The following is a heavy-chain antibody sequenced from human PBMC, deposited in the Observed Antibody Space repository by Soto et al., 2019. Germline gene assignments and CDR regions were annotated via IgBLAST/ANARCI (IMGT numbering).Heavy chain of an antibody. Sequence: PGGSLRLSCAASEFTFSNYARHWVRQPPGKGLQWLAVISYDGNNKYYADSVEGRFTISRDNSKNTVYLQMNSLRLDDTAVYYCARDQSLSRQVAPDYWGQGTLVTVS. J-gene: IGHJ4*02. CDR3: ARDQSLSRQVAPDY. CDR1: EFTFSNYA. V-gene: IGHV3-30*03. CDR2: ISYDGNNK.